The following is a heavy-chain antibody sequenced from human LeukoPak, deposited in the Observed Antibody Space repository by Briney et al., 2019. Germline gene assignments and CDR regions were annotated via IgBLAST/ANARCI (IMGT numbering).Heavy chain of an antibody. D-gene: IGHD5-24*01. CDR2: IYFSGST. J-gene: IGHJ4*02. CDR3: ARGSAGMATAYFDS. Sequence: SETLSPTCTVSYGSLRTDSCTWVRPPPRKGLEWIWYIYFSGSTNYNASFNSRVTISVDTYRNQFSLKRTSVTAADTAVYSCARGSAGMATAYFDSWGQGILVTVSS. V-gene: IGHV4-59*01. CDR1: YGSLRTDS.